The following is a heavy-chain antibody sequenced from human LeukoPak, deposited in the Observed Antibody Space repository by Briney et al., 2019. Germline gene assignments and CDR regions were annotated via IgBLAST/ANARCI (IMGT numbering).Heavy chain of an antibody. D-gene: IGHD2-2*01. CDR2: ICISGGAI. CDR3: ARELGYCSGTNCSVHYYGMDV. Sequence: GGSLRLSCAASGFTFTSYSMYWVREGLGEGVGWVSYICISGGAIYYGDSVRGGFTICRDNAKNSVYLQMNSLRDEDTAVYYCARELGYCSGTNCSVHYYGMDVWGQGNTVPVSS. CDR1: GFTFTSYS. V-gene: IGHV3-48*02. J-gene: IGHJ6*02.